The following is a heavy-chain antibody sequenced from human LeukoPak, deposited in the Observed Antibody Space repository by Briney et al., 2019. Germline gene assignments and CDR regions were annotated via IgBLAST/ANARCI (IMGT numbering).Heavy chain of an antibody. CDR2: IYHSGST. D-gene: IGHD5-24*01. V-gene: IGHV4-30-2*01. Sequence: SETLSLTCTVSGGSISSGGYYWSWIRQPPGKGLEWIGYIYHSGSTYYNPSLKSRVTISVDRSKNQFSLKLSSVTAADTAVYYCARARRRDGYSLDYWGQGTLVTVSS. J-gene: IGHJ4*02. CDR3: ARARRRDGYSLDY. CDR1: GGSISSGGYY.